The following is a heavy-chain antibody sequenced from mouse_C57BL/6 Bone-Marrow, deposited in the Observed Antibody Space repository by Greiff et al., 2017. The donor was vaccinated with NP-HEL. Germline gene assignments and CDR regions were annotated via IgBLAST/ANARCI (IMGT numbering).Heavy chain of an antibody. D-gene: IGHD2-4*01. V-gene: IGHV5-4*01. CDR1: GFTFSSYA. J-gene: IGHJ1*03. CDR2: ISDGGSYT. CDR3: ARDLYYDYPHWYFDV. Sequence: EVKVVESGGGLVKPGGSLKLSCAASGFTFSSYAMSWVRQTPEKRLEWVATISDGGSYTYYPDNVKGRFTISRDNAKNNLYLQMSHLKSEDTAMYYCARDLYYDYPHWYFDVWGTGTTVTVSS.